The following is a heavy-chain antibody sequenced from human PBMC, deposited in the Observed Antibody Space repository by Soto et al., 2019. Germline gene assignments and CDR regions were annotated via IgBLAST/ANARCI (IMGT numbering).Heavy chain of an antibody. J-gene: IGHJ3*02. CDR1: GGSSSSYY. D-gene: IGHD3-10*01. CDR2: IYYSGST. V-gene: IGHV4-59*08. Sequence: SETLSLTCTVSGGSSSSYYWSLIRQPPGKGLEWIGYIYYSGSTNYNPSLKSRVTISVDTSKNQFSLKLSSVTAADTAVYYCARSITMVRGVIYMAFDIWGQGTMVTVSS. CDR3: ARSITMVRGVIYMAFDI.